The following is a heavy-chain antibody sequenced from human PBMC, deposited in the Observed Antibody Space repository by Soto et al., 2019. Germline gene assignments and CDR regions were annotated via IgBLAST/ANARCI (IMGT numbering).Heavy chain of an antibody. V-gene: IGHV3-15*07. Sequence: EGHLVESGGGLVKPGGSLRLSCVASGFVFNGAWMNWVRQAPGTGLEWVGRIKSGSSVGATDYAAPVRGRFTISRDDSKNTVYLQMSSPKPEGPAGYYFTPPAGTPPPPWGQGTLVTVSS. CDR3: TPPAGTPPPP. CDR2: IKSGSSVGAT. J-gene: IGHJ5*02. CDR1: GFVFNGAW.